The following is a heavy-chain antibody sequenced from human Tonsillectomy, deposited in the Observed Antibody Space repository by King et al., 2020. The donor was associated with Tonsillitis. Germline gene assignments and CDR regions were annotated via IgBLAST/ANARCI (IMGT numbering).Heavy chain of an antibody. CDR2: INSGGSPT. CDR1: GFTFSNYA. CDR3: AKYSTKHQLADLHH. V-gene: IGHV3-23*03. Sequence: VQLVESGGDLVQPGGSLRLSCAVSGFTFSNYAMSWVRQAPGKGLEWVSFINSGGSPTFYAESVKGRFTISRDDSRDTLFLQMNSLRAEDTAVYYCAKYSTKHQLADLHHWGQGTLVTVSS. J-gene: IGHJ5*02. D-gene: IGHD6-13*01.